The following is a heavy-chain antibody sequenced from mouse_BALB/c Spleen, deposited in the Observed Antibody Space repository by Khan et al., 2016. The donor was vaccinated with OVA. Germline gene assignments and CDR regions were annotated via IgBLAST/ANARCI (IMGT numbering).Heavy chain of an antibody. CDR3: ARAGWDVFAY. V-gene: IGHV1-77*01. Sequence: QVQLQQSGPELVKPGASVKMSCKASGYTFTDYVMNWVKQSNGQGLEWIGQIYPGSDSTYYNEKFKGKATLTADRSSSTAYMQLSNLTSEDSAVYFCARAGWDVFAYWGQGTLVTVSA. J-gene: IGHJ3*01. D-gene: IGHD4-1*01. CDR2: IYPGSDST. CDR1: GYTFTDYV.